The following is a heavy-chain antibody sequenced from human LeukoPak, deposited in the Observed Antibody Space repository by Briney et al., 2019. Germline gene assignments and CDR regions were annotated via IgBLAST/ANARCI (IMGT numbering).Heavy chain of an antibody. CDR2: IYHSGST. J-gene: IGHJ4*02. CDR3: ARSPERWLQLLIDY. V-gene: IGHV4-38-2*01. D-gene: IGHD5-24*01. CDR1: GYSISSGYY. Sequence: AETLSLTCAVSGYSISSGYYWGWIRQPPGKGLEWIGSIYHSGSTYYNPSLKSRVTISVDTSKNQFSLKLSSVTAADTAVYYCARSPERWLQLLIDYWGQGTLVTVSS.